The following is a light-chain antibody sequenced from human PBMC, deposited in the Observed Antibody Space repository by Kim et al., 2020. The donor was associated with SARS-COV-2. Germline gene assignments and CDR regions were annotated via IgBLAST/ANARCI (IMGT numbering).Light chain of an antibody. V-gene: IGKV1-39*01. CDR2: AAS. CDR3: QQSYSTPWT. CDR1: QSISSY. J-gene: IGKJ1*01. Sequence: ASVGDRVTITCRASQSISSYLNWYQQKPGKAPQLLIYAASSLQSGVPSRFSGSGSGTDFTLTISSLQPEDFATYYCQQSYSTPWTFGQGTKVDIK.